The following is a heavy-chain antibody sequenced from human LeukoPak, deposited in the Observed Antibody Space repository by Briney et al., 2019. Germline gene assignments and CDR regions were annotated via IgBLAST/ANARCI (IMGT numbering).Heavy chain of an antibody. J-gene: IGHJ6*02. CDR3: ARGSARPVNLYYYYYGMDV. V-gene: IGHV4-34*01. Sequence: PSETLSLTCAVHGGYLSGCYWSWIRQPPGKVLGWDGENNHSGRTNYSPSVKSRVTISVDTSKNQFSLKLSSVTAADTAVYYCARGSARPVNLYYYYYGMDVWGQGTTVTVSS. D-gene: IGHD1-14*01. CDR2: NNHSGRT. CDR1: GGYLSGCY.